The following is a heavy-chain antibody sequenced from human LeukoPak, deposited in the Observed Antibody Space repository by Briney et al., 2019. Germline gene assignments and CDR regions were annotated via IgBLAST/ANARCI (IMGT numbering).Heavy chain of an antibody. Sequence: GRSLRLSCAASGITLSNSVIHWVRQAPDKGLEWVALISTDGNNTPYADSVKGRFTISKDNSKNTVYLRMNSLTTEDTAIYYCAREGHTIGPAGCFDYWGQGTLVTVSS. V-gene: IGHV3-30*04. CDR2: ISTDGNNT. CDR3: AREGHTIGPAGCFDY. D-gene: IGHD2-8*01. J-gene: IGHJ4*02. CDR1: GITLSNSV.